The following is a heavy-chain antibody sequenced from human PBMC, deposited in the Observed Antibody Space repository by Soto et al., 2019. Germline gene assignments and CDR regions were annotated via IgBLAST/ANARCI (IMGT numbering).Heavy chain of an antibody. D-gene: IGHD3-3*01. CDR3: ARGRNDFWSCYDYYYYMDV. Sequence: ASVKVSCKASGYTFTSYDINWVRQATGQGLEWMGWMNPNSGNTGYAQKFQGRVTMTRNTSISTAYMELSSLRSEDTAVYYCARGRNDFWSCYDYYYYMDVWGKGTTVTVSS. CDR1: GYTFTSYD. V-gene: IGHV1-8*01. CDR2: MNPNSGNT. J-gene: IGHJ6*03.